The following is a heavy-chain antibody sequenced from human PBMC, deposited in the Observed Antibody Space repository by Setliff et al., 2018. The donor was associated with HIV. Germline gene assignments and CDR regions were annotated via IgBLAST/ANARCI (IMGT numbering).Heavy chain of an antibody. V-gene: IGHV4-31*03. J-gene: IGHJ1*01. Sequence: SETLSLTCTVSGGSISSGGYYWCWIRQHPGKALEWIGYIYYSGSTYYNPSLKSRVTISVDTSKNQFSLKLRSVTAADTAMYYCARNYDSSEPQYFQHWGQGTLVTVSS. D-gene: IGHD3-22*01. CDR3: ARNYDSSEPQYFQH. CDR1: GGSISSGGYY. CDR2: IYYSGST.